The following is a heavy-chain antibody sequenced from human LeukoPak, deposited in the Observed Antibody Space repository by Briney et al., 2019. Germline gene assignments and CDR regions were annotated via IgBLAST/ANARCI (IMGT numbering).Heavy chain of an antibody. J-gene: IGHJ3*02. CDR1: GGSISSSSYY. CDR3: ARYSIRVTADAFDI. CDR2: IYYSGST. V-gene: IGHV4-31*03. Sequence: PSETLSLTCTVSGGSISSSSYYWGWIRQPPGKGLEWIGYIYYSGSTYYNPSLKSRVTISVDTSKNQFSLKLSSVTAADTAVYYCARYSIRVTADAFDIWGQGTMVTVSS. D-gene: IGHD4-11*01.